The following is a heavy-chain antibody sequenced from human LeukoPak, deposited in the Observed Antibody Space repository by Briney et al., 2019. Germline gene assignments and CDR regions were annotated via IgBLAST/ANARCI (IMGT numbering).Heavy chain of an antibody. Sequence: TGGSLRLSCAASGFTFSSYWMSWVRQAPGKGLEWVANIKQDGSEKYYVDSVKGRFTISRDNAKNSLYLQMNSLRAEDTAVYYCARESRFTIFGVVRDMDVWGKGTTVTVSS. CDR1: GFTFSSYW. D-gene: IGHD3-3*01. CDR3: ARESRFTIFGVVRDMDV. V-gene: IGHV3-7*01. J-gene: IGHJ6*03. CDR2: IKQDGSEK.